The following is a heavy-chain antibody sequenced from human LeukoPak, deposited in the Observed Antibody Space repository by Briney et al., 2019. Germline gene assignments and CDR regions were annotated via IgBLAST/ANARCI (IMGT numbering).Heavy chain of an antibody. J-gene: IGHJ4*02. CDR3: ARAVGDSGHGRYFDY. CDR1: GGSISNY. V-gene: IGHV4-59*01. CDR2: VENTGST. Sequence: SETLSLTCTVSGGSISNYWSWIRQPPGKGLEWIGNVENTGSTNCNPSLESRVTISVDTSKNHFSLRLSSVTAADTAVYYCARAVGDSGHGRYFDYWGQGTLVTVSS. D-gene: IGHD5-12*01.